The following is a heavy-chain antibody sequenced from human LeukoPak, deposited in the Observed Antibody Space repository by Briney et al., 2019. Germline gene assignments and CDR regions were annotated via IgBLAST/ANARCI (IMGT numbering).Heavy chain of an antibody. CDR1: GGSISTTTNS. Sequence: PSETLSLTCNVSGGSISTTTNSWGWAWIRQRPGKGLEWIGSIYYGGSPYYTSSLKSRVTISVDTSKNQFSLKLASLTAADTAVYYCARQTGSGLFILPGGQGTLVTVSS. D-gene: IGHD3/OR15-3a*01. J-gene: IGHJ4*02. CDR2: IYYGGSP. CDR3: ARQTGSGLFILP. V-gene: IGHV4-39*01.